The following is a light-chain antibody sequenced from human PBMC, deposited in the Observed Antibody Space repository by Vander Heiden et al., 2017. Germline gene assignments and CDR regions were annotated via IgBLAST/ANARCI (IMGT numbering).Light chain of an antibody. CDR3: QQDDRTPWT. CDR2: WAS. V-gene: IGKV4-1*01. CDR1: QRVLCSSNNKNY. Sequence: IVVTQYPDSLPVSLGERATINCKSSQRVLCSSNNKNYLARDQQKLGQPPKLLIYWASTRESRVPDRISGSGSGTDITITISSLQAEDVAVYYSQQDDRTPWTFGQGTKVEIK. J-gene: IGKJ1*01.